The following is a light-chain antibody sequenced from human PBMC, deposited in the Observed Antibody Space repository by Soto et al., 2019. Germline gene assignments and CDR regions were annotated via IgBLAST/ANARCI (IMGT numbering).Light chain of an antibody. V-gene: IGKV1-33*01. CDR2: DAS. Sequence: DIQMTQSPSSLSASVGDRVTITCQASQYISNYLNWYQHKPGKAPKLLIYDASNLETGVPSRFSGSGSGTDFTFTISSLQPEDIATYYCQQYDNLPRTFGKGTKVEIK. CDR3: QQYDNLPRT. J-gene: IGKJ1*01. CDR1: QYISNY.